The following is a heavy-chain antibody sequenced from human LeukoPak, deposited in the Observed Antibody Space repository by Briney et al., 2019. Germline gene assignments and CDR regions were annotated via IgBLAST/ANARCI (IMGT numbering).Heavy chain of an antibody. D-gene: IGHD7-27*01. J-gene: IGHJ3*02. V-gene: IGHV3-48*02. CDR2: IHSSSSSI. CDR1: GFTFSTYI. Sequence: PVGSLRLSCAASGFTFSTYIMNWVRQAPGKGLEWISYIHSSSSSIYYADSVKGRFTISRDNAKNSLYLQMNSLRDEDTAVYFCARDRLGAGSFDIWGQGTMVTVSS. CDR3: ARDRLGAGSFDI.